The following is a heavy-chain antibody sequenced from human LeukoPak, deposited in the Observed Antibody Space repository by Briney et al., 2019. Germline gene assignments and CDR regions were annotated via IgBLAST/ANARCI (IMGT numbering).Heavy chain of an antibody. CDR3: ARETTLAALDY. V-gene: IGHV4-59*01. J-gene: IGHJ4*02. Sequence: SETLSLTCTVSGGSISSYYWSWIRQPPGKGLEWIGYIYYSGSTNYNPSLKSRVTISVDTSKNQFSLKLSSVTAADTAVYYRARETTLAALDYWGQGTLVTVSS. CDR2: IYYSGST. D-gene: IGHD6-6*01. CDR1: GGSISSYY.